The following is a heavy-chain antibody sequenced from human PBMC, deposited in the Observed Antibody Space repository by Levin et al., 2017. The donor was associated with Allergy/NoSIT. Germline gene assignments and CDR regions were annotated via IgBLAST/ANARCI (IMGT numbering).Heavy chain of an antibody. Sequence: GESLKISCAASGFTFSSYWMSWVRQAPGKGLEWVANIKQDGSEKYYVDSVKGRFTISRDNAKNSLYLQMNSLRAEDTAVYYCARHDYSNYWGFDPWGQGTLVTVSS. D-gene: IGHD4-11*01. CDR3: ARHDYSNYWGFDP. V-gene: IGHV3-7*01. CDR1: GFTFSSYW. CDR2: IKQDGSEK. J-gene: IGHJ5*02.